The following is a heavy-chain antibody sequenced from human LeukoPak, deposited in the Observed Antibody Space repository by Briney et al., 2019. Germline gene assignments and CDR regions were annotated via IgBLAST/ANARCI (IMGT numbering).Heavy chain of an antibody. J-gene: IGHJ6*02. D-gene: IGHD3-22*01. V-gene: IGHV1-69*13. CDR2: IIPIFGTA. CDR1: GGTFSSYA. CDR3: ARVLNYYDSSGYYLDAYYYGMDV. Sequence: GASVKVSCKASGGTFSSYAISWVRQAPGQGLEWMGGIIPIFGTANYAQKFQGRVTITADESTSTAYMELSSLRSEDTAVYYCARVLNYYDSSGYYLDAYYYGMDVWGQGTTVTVSS.